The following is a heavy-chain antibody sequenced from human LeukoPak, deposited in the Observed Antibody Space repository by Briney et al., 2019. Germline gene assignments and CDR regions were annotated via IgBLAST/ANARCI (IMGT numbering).Heavy chain of an antibody. J-gene: IGHJ4*02. CDR1: GFTFDDYA. V-gene: IGHV3-9*01. Sequence: GGSLRLSCAASGFTFDDYAMHWVRQAPGKGLEGVSGISWNSGSIGYADSVKGRFTISRDNAKNSLYLQMNSLRAEDTALYYCAKGMRLLRTHFDYWGQGTLVTVSS. CDR3: AKGMRLLRTHFDY. D-gene: IGHD1-26*01. CDR2: ISWNSGSI.